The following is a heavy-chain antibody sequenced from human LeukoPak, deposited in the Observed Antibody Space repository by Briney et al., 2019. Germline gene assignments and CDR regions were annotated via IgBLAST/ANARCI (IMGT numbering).Heavy chain of an antibody. D-gene: IGHD3-10*01. CDR3: VKDYYASGSYHWFDP. CDR2: VSSNGGST. V-gene: IGHV3-64D*06. Sequence: PGGSLRLSCSASGFPFSSYAMHWVRQAPGKGLEYVSGVSSNGGSTYYADSVKGRFTISRDNSKNTLYLQLSSLRAEDTAVYYCVKDYYASGSYHWFDPWGQGTLVTVSS. J-gene: IGHJ5*02. CDR1: GFPFSSYA.